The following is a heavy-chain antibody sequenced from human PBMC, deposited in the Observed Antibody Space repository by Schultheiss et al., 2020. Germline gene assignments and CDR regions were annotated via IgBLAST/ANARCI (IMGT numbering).Heavy chain of an antibody. V-gene: IGHV3-48*01. CDR2: ISSSSSTI. CDR3: ARDQQLLWFGESNMDV. D-gene: IGHD3-10*01. CDR1: GFTFSSYA. Sequence: GGSLRLSCAASGFTFSSYAMSWVRQAPGKGLEWVSYISSSSSTIYYADSVKGRFTISRDNAKNSLYLQMNSLRAEDTAVYYCARDQQLLWFGESNMDVWGKGTTVTVSS. J-gene: IGHJ6*03.